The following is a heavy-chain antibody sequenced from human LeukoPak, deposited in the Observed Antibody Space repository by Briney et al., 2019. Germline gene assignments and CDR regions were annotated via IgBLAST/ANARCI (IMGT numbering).Heavy chain of an antibody. D-gene: IGHD3-10*01. CDR1: GFSFSSAW. V-gene: IGHV3-15*01. Sequence: GGSLRLSCAASGFSFSSAWMSWVRQAPGKGLEWVGRIKSKTNGGTIDYAAPVKGRFTISRDDSKNTLYLQMNSLKTEDTAVYYCTTGGLWFGEPQPYWGQGTLVTVPS. CDR2: IKSKTNGGTI. J-gene: IGHJ4*02. CDR3: TTGGLWFGEPQPY.